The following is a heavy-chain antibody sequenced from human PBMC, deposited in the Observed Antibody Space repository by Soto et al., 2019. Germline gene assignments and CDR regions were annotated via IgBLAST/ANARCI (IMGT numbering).Heavy chain of an antibody. Sequence: VVSLNRYRKTAGYTFTGYYIHWLSLAPGQGLEWMGWVSPNSGGADYAQKFQGRVTMTRDTSVSSAYMELSSLTSDDTAVYYCARANSGDDDVFDYRGQGTPVTGSS. CDR1: GYTFTGYY. V-gene: IGHV1-2*02. CDR3: ARANSGDDDVFDY. D-gene: IGHD5-12*01. CDR2: VSPNSGGA. J-gene: IGHJ4*02.